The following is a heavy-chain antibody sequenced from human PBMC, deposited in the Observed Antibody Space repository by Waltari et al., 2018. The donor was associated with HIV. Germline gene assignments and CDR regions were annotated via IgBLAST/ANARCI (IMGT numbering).Heavy chain of an antibody. V-gene: IGHV1-69*13. Sequence: QVQLVQSGAEVKKPGSSVKVSCQASGGPFSTIAISWVRQAPGQGLEWMGGIIPVFGTTYYSQKFQGRVTITADVSLTTAYMDLSSLGSDDTAFYFCARGAASNTFNSYFDSWGQGVLVTVSS. CDR2: IIPVFGTT. D-gene: IGHD6-25*01. J-gene: IGHJ4*02. CDR1: GGPFSTIA. CDR3: ARGAASNTFNSYFDS.